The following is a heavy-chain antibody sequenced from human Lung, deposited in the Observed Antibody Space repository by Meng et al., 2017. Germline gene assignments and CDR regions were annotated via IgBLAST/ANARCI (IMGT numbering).Heavy chain of an antibody. D-gene: IGHD4-11*01. CDR2: INHSGST. Sequence: RLPQWGAGLWNPGEPLSSPAVLPGGPFSDYYWSWFRQPPGKGLEWIGAINHSGSTNYNPSLESRATISVDTSQNNLSLKLSSVTAADSAVYYCARGPTTMAHDFDYWGQGTLVTVSS. CDR3: ARGPTTMAHDFDY. CDR1: GGPFSDYY. V-gene: IGHV4-34*01. J-gene: IGHJ4*02.